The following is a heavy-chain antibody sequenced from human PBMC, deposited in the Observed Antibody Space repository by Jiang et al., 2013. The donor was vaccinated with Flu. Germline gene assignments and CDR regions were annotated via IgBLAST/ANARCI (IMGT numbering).Heavy chain of an antibody. D-gene: IGHD4-11*01. CDR3: ARDHSNSYYYGMDV. Sequence: SCAASGFTFSSYGMHWVRQAPGKGLEWVAVISYDGSNKYYADSVKGRFTISRDNSKNTLYLQMNSLRAEDTAVYYCARDHSNSYYYGMDVWGQGTTVTVSS. J-gene: IGHJ6*02. V-gene: IGHV3-33*05. CDR1: GFTFSSYG. CDR2: ISYDGSNK.